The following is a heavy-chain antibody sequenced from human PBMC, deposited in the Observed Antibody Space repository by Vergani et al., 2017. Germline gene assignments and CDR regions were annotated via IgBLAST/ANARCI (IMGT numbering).Heavy chain of an antibody. D-gene: IGHD2-21*01. J-gene: IGHJ4*02. CDR1: SPSIRSFF. V-gene: IGHV4-59*08. CDR3: ARLVGGDYIDY. Sequence: QVQLQESGPGLVKPSETLSLPSPLSSPSIRSFFCRCFRPPPRKGRSSIEYIYYSGSTNYNPSLKSRVTISVDTSKNQFSLKLSSVTAADTAVYYCARLVGGDYIDYWGQGTLVTVSS. CDR2: IYYSGST.